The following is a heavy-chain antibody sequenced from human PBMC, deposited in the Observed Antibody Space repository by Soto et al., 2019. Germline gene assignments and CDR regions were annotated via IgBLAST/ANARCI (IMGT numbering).Heavy chain of an antibody. CDR3: TKDNPKYGSGSQEGGFFDY. J-gene: IGHJ4*02. Sequence: EVQLVESGGGLVQPGRSLRLSCAASGFTFDDYAMHWVRQAPGKGLEWVSGISFNSGSIGYADSVKGRFTISRDNAKNSLYLQMNSLRPEDTALYYCTKDNPKYGSGSQEGGFFDYWGQGTLVTVSS. V-gene: IGHV3-9*01. CDR2: ISFNSGSI. D-gene: IGHD3-10*01. CDR1: GFTFDDYA.